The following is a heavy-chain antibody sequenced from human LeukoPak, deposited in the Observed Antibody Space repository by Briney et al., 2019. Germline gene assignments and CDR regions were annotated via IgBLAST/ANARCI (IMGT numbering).Heavy chain of an antibody. D-gene: IGHD3-22*01. CDR2: IDSDGNIT. V-gene: IGHV3-74*01. CDR1: GFTFSGYW. J-gene: IGHJ4*02. Sequence: GSLRLSCAASGFTFSGYWMHWVRQAPGKGLVWVSRIDSDGNITSYADSVKGRFTISRDNAKNTLYLQMNSLRAEDTAVYYCARISYDSSGYYDYWGQGTLVTVSS. CDR3: ARISYDSSGYYDY.